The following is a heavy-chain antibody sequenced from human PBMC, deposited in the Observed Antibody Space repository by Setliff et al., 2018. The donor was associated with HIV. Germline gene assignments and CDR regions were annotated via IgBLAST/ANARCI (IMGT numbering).Heavy chain of an antibody. D-gene: IGHD6-6*01. CDR1: GYTFTSYD. V-gene: IGHV1-8*03. Sequence: ASVKVSCKASGYTFTSYDINWVRQATGQGLEWMGWMNPNSGNTGYAQKFQGRVTITRNTFISTAYMELSSLRSEDTAVYYCARRAAGGSSPNDYMDVWGKGTTVTVS. CDR2: MNPNSGNT. CDR3: ARRAAGGSSPNDYMDV. J-gene: IGHJ6*03.